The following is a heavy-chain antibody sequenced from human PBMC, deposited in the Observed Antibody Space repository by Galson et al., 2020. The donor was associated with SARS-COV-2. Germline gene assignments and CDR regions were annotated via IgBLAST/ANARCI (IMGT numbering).Heavy chain of an antibody. CDR2: ISGSGGST. CDR1: GFTFSSYA. Sequence: GESLKISCAASGFTFSSYAMTWVRQGPGKGLEWVSGISGSGGSTDYVDSVKGRFTISRDNSKNTLYLQMNSLRAEDTAVYYCAKVYRSGWYYFDYWGQGTLVTVSS. J-gene: IGHJ4*02. CDR3: AKVYRSGWYYFDY. D-gene: IGHD6-19*01. V-gene: IGHV3-23*01.